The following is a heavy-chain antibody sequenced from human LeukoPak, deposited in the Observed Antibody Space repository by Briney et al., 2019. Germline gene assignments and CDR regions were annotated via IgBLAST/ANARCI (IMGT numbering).Heavy chain of an antibody. CDR3: ARDGVLRYFDWLFPYYMDV. Sequence: SGGSLRLSCAASGFTFDDYGMSWVRQAPGKGLEWVSGINWNGGSTGYADSVKGRFTISRDNAKNSLYLQMNSLRAEDTAVYYCARDGVLRYFDWLFPYYMDVWGKGTTVTISS. J-gene: IGHJ6*03. D-gene: IGHD3-9*01. CDR1: GFTFDDYG. V-gene: IGHV3-20*04. CDR2: INWNGGST.